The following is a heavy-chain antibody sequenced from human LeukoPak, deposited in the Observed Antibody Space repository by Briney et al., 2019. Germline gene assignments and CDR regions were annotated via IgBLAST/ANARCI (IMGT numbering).Heavy chain of an antibody. Sequence: SVEVSCKASGGTFSSYAISWVRQAPGQGLEWMGRIIPIFGIANYAQKFQGRVTITADKSTSTAYMELSSLRSEDTAVYYCASYYYDSSGYYYPLDYWGQGTLVTVSS. CDR3: ASYYYDSSGYYYPLDY. CDR2: IIPIFGIA. J-gene: IGHJ4*02. CDR1: GGTFSSYA. D-gene: IGHD3-22*01. V-gene: IGHV1-69*04.